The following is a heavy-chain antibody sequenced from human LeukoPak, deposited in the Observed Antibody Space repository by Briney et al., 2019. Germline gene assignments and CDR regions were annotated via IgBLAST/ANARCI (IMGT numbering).Heavy chain of an antibody. CDR1: GFTFTSCE. J-gene: IGHJ4*02. V-gene: IGHV3-48*03. D-gene: IGHD3-22*01. CDR2: ISSSGSTI. CDR3: ATPSGYYHY. Sequence: PGGSLRLSCAASGFTFTSCEMNWVRQAPGKGLEWVSYISSSGSTIYYADSVKGRFTISRDNAKKSLYLQMNSLRAEDTAVYYCATPSGYYHYWGQGTLVTVSS.